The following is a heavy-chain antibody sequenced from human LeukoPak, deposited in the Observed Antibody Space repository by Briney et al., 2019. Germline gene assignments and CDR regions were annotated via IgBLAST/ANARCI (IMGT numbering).Heavy chain of an antibody. CDR2: IYNSGST. CDR1: DVSISSYY. J-gene: IGHJ4*02. CDR3: ARSDSVTPLQL. D-gene: IGHD1-1*01. Sequence: SETLSLTCTVSDVSISSYYWTWIRQPPGKGLEWIGYIYNSGSTNCNPSLKSRVTTSVDKSKNQVSLKLTSVTAADTAVYYCARSDSVTPLQLWGQGTLVTVSS. V-gene: IGHV4-59*01.